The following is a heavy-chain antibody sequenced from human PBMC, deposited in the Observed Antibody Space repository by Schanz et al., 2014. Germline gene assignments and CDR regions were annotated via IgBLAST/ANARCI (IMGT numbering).Heavy chain of an antibody. CDR1: GFTFSSYS. J-gene: IGHJ4*02. Sequence: QAQLVESGGGVVQPGKSLRLSCAASGFTFSSYSMHWVRQAPGKGLEWVAAITTAGTKMYYADSVRGRFTVSRDNSKNTLYLEVNSLRPEDTALYCCARDNSHWLVDYWGQGTLVTVSS. CDR2: ITTAGTKM. CDR3: ARDNSHWLVDY. D-gene: IGHD6-19*01. V-gene: IGHV3-30-3*01.